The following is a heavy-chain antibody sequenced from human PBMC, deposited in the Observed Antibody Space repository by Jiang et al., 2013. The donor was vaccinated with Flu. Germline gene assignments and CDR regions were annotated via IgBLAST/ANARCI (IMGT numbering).Heavy chain of an antibody. CDR2: ISSSSSTI. CDR3: ARDVLDY. Sequence: GKGLEWVSYISSSSSTIHYADSLKGRFTISRDNAKNSLYLQMNSLRDEDTAVYYCARDVLDYWGQGTLVTVSS. J-gene: IGHJ4*02. V-gene: IGHV3-48*02.